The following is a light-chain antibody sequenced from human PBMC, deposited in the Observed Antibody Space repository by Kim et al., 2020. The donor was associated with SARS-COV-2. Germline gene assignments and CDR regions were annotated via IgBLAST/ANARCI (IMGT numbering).Light chain of an antibody. CDR3: QQYNSPFT. J-gene: IGKJ3*01. CDR1: QNISSW. Sequence: SASVGARVNISGRASQNISSWLAWHKQKRENPPHLIFYKATSAESVVARRFSGSGSGKVFPLTSSRVQDDDFAYYYLQQYNSPFTFGQGTKVDIK. V-gene: IGKV1-5*03. CDR2: KAT.